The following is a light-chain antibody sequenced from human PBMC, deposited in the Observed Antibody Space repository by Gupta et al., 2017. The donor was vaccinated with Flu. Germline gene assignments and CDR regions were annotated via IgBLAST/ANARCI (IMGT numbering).Light chain of an antibody. V-gene: IGLV3-1*01. Sequence: SNAHTGSSTCFVVGFGDIFGCQQHHKPGHTPLLVIYKNTNLSADVHERFSGSDTGTTATLTIGGTQEMDEGDYYCQAWDSTTGVFGGGTKVTVL. CDR1: GFGDIF. CDR3: QAWDSTTGV. J-gene: IGLJ1*01. CDR2: KNT.